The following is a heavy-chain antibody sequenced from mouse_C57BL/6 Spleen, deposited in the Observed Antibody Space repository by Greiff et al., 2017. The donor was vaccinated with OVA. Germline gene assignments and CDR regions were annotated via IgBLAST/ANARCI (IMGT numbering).Heavy chain of an antibody. CDR1: GYAFSSSW. J-gene: IGHJ3*01. CDR2: IYPGDGYT. Sequence: QVQLQQSGPELVKPGASVKISCKASGYAFSSSWMNWVKQRPGKGLEWIGRIYPGDGYTNYNGKFKGKATLTADKSSSTAYMQLSSLTSEDSAVYFCARHYGSSSAWFAYWGQGTLVTVSA. D-gene: IGHD1-1*01. CDR3: ARHYGSSSAWFAY. V-gene: IGHV1-82*01.